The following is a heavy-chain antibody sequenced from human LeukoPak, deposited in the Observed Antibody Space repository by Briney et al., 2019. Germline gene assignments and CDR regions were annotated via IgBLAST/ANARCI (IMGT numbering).Heavy chain of an antibody. V-gene: IGHV4-34*01. J-gene: IGHJ6*02. CDR3: ARDAQYGMDV. D-gene: IGHD2-2*01. CDR1: GGSFSGYY. Sequence: SETLSLTCAVYGGSFSGYYWSWIRQPPGKGLEWIGEINHSGSTNYNPSLKSRVTISVDTSKNQFSLKLSSVTAADTAVYYCARDAQYGMDVWGQGTTVTVSS. CDR2: INHSGST.